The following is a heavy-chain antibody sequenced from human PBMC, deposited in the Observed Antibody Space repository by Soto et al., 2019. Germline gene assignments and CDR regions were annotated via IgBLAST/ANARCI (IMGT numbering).Heavy chain of an antibody. CDR3: VHTPGYSDTWTTFDY. CDR2: IYWDDDK. Sequence: QITLKESGPTLVKPTQTLTLTCTFSGFSLSTTGVGVGWIRQPPGKALEWLALIYWDDDKRYSPSLNSRLTIXXDXSXNQVVLTMTNMDHVDTATYYCVHTPGYSDTWTTFDYWGQGTLVTVSS. J-gene: IGHJ4*02. CDR1: GFSLSTTGVG. D-gene: IGHD5-12*01. V-gene: IGHV2-5*02.